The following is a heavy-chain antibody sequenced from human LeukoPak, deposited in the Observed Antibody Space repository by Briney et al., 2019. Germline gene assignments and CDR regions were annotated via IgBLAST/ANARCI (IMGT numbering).Heavy chain of an antibody. V-gene: IGHV4-34*01. CDR2: INHSGST. D-gene: IGHD3-22*01. CDR1: GGSFSGYY. Sequence: SETLSLTCAVYGGSFSGYYWSWIRQPPGKGLEWIGEINHSGSTNYNPSLKSRVTISVDTSKNQFSLKLGSVTAADTAVYYCARGPEVWYYYDSSGYFFDYWGQGTLVTVSS. CDR3: ARGPEVWYYYDSSGYFFDY. J-gene: IGHJ4*02.